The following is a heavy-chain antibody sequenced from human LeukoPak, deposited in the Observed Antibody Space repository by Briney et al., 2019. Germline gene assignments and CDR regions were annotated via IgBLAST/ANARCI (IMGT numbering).Heavy chain of an antibody. J-gene: IGHJ4*02. Sequence: ASVKVSCKASGYTFSGYDMHWVRQAPGQGLEWMGWINPNSGGTNYAQKFQGRVTMTRDTSMSTAYMELIRLRSADTAVYYCARVGRAFTAGSSFFDYWGQGTLVTVSS. CDR3: ARVGRAFTAGSSFFDY. V-gene: IGHV1-2*02. D-gene: IGHD6-6*01. CDR1: GYTFSGYD. CDR2: INPNSGGT.